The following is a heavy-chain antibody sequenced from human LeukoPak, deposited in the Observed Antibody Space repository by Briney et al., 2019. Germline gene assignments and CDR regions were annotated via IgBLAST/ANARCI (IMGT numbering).Heavy chain of an antibody. D-gene: IGHD2-2*01. J-gene: IGHJ6*02. Sequence: PSETLSLTCTVSGGSISSYYWSWIRQPAGKGLEWIGRIYTSGSTNYNPSLKSRVTISVDTSKNQFSLKLSSVTAADTAVHYCARVPAARGYYYGMDVWGQGTTVTVSS. CDR1: GGSISSYY. V-gene: IGHV4-4*07. CDR3: ARVPAARGYYYGMDV. CDR2: IYTSGST.